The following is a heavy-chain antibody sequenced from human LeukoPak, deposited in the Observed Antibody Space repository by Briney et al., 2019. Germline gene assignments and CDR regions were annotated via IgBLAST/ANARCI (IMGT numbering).Heavy chain of an antibody. J-gene: IGHJ4*02. D-gene: IGHD3-22*01. Sequence: PSETLTLTCAVSGGSSNNYNWSWIRQAAGKGLEWVGRIYTSGSTNYNPSLKSRVSMSVDTSNNQYSLMLRSVTAADTAVYYCARESGYYYDTSGYTFDYWGQGILVTVSS. CDR2: IYTSGST. V-gene: IGHV4-4*07. CDR3: ARESGYYYDTSGYTFDY. CDR1: GGSSNNYN.